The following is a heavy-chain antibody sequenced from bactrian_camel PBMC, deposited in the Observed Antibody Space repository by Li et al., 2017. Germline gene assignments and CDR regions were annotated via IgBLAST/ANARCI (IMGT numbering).Heavy chain of an antibody. J-gene: IGHJ4*01. CDR1: GDDYNTNY. CDR3: AASWWNCPSTVAQFNY. V-gene: IGHV3S10*01. Sequence: DVQLVESGGGSVQAGGSLRLSCAPSGDDYNTNYMVVAWFRQEPGKEREPVAAIDSDGAVDYADSVKGRFTVSRDNAKNTLYLQMISLKPQDTATYYCAASWWNCPSTVAQFNYRGQGTQVTVS. CDR2: IDSDGAV. D-gene: IGHD7*01.